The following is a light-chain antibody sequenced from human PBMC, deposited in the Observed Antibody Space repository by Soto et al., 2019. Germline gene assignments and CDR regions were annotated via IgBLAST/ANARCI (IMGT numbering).Light chain of an antibody. Sequence: QSVLTQPPSVSGAPGQRVTISCTGSSSNIGAGYGVHWYQQLPGTAPKVLIYGNINRPSGVPDRFSGSKSGTSASLAITGLQAEDEADYYCQSYDSSLSGYVFGTGTKVTVL. CDR3: QSYDSSLSGYV. J-gene: IGLJ1*01. CDR2: GNI. CDR1: SSNIGAGYG. V-gene: IGLV1-40*01.